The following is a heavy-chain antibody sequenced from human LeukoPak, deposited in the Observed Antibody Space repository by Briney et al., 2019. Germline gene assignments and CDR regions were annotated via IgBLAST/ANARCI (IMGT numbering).Heavy chain of an antibody. CDR3: ARDLRYSGYDWWYYFDY. CDR2: ISAYNGNT. V-gene: IGHV1-18*01. D-gene: IGHD5-12*01. J-gene: IGHJ4*02. Sequence: GASVNVSCKASGGTFSSYAISWVRQAPGQGLEGMGGISAYNGNTNYAQKFQGRVTMTTDTSTSTAYMELRSLRSDDTAVYYCARDLRYSGYDWWYYFDYWGQGTLVTVSS. CDR1: GGTFSSYA.